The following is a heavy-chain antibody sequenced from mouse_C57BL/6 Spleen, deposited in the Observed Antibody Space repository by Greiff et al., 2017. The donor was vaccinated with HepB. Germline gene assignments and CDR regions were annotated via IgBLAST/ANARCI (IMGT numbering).Heavy chain of an antibody. D-gene: IGHD1-1*01. J-gene: IGHJ4*01. CDR1: GYAFSSYW. Sequence: VQLQQSGAELVKPGASVKISCKASGYAFSSYWMNWVKQRPGKGLEWIGQIYPGDGDTNYNGKFKGKATLTADKSSSTAYMQLSSLTSEDSAVYFCASLYYPYAMDYWGQGTSVTVSS. CDR2: IYPGDGDT. V-gene: IGHV1-80*01. CDR3: ASLYYPYAMDY.